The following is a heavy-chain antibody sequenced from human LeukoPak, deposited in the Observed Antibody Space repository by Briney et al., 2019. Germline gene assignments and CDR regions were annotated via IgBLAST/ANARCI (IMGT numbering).Heavy chain of an antibody. J-gene: IGHJ4*02. CDR3: ARDPAGTSYYDFWSGYYFDY. CDR1: EFTFSNYN. Sequence: GGSLRLSCAASEFTFSNYNINWVRQAPGKGLEWVSSISSSSSYIYYADSVKGRFTISRDNAKNSLYLQMNSLRAEDTAVYYCARDPAGTSYYDFWSGYYFDYWGQGTLVTVSS. CDR2: ISSSSSYI. V-gene: IGHV3-21*01. D-gene: IGHD3-3*01.